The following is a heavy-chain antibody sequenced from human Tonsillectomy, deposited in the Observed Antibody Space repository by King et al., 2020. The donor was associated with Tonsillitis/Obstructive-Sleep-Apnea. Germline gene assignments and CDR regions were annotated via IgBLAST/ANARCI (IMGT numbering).Heavy chain of an antibody. V-gene: IGHV3-48*03. Sequence: EQLVQSGGGLVQPGGSLRLSCAASGFTFSSYEMNWVRQAPGKGLEWGSYISSSGSTIYYADSVKGRFTISRDNAKNSLYLQMNSLRAEDTAVYYCARGGWGKRQGGFDIWGQGTMVSVSS. J-gene: IGHJ3*02. CDR1: GFTFSSYE. D-gene: IGHD3-16*01. CDR2: ISSSGSTI. CDR3: ARGGWGKRQGGFDI.